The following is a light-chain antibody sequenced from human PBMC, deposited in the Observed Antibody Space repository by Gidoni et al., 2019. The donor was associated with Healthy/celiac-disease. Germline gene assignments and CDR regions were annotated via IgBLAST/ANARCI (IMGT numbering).Light chain of an antibody. CDR3: QQYNNWPGEHT. Sequence: EIVMTQSPATLSVSPGERATLSCRASQSVSSNLAWYQQKPGQAPRLLIYGASTRATGIPARFSGSGSGTEFTLTISSLQSEDFAVYYCQQYNNWPGEHTFGQGTKLEIK. V-gene: IGKV3-15*01. CDR2: GAS. J-gene: IGKJ2*01. CDR1: QSVSSN.